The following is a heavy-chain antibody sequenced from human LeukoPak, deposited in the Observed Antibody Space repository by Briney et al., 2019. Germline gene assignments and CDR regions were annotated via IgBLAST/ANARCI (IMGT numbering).Heavy chain of an antibody. CDR3: AIGHYDFWSGYYGYYYYYYMDA. Sequence: ASVKVSCKASGYTFTSYDINWVRQATGQGLEWMGWMNPNSGNTGYAQKFQGRVTITRITSISTAYMELSSLRSEDTAVYYCAIGHYDFWSGYYGYYYYYYMDAWGKGTTVTVSS. CDR2: MNPNSGNT. CDR1: GYTFTSYD. V-gene: IGHV1-8*03. J-gene: IGHJ6*03. D-gene: IGHD3-3*01.